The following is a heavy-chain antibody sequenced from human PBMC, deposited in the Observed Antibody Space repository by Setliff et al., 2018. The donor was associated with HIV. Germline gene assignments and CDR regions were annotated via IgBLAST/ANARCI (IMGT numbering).Heavy chain of an antibody. Sequence: SETLSLTCTVSNVSINSYYWSWIRQPPGRALEWVGRIYSSGKTNYNPSLKSRLKISIDTSKNQFSLMLNSVTAADTAVYFCARDPYCSGDGCFRYYQHWGRGTLVTVSS. CDR1: NVSINSYY. D-gene: IGHD2-15*01. CDR3: ARDPYCSGDGCFRYYQH. CDR2: IYSSGKT. V-gene: IGHV4-4*07. J-gene: IGHJ1*01.